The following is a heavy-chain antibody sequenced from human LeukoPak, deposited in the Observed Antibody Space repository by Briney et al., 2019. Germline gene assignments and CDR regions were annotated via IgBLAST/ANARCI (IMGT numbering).Heavy chain of an antibody. CDR1: GYSFTNFG. D-gene: IGHD3-3*01. Sequence: GASVKVSCKASGYSFTNFGITWVRQAPGQGLEWMGGIIPIFGTANYAQKFQGRVTITTDESTSTAYMELSSLRSEDTAVYYCARGPTNYDFWSGYRGYYYMDVWGKGTTVTVSS. J-gene: IGHJ6*03. V-gene: IGHV1-69*05. CDR3: ARGPTNYDFWSGYRGYYYMDV. CDR2: IIPIFGTA.